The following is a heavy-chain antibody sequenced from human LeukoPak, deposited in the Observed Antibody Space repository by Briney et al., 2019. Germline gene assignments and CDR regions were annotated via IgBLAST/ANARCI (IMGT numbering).Heavy chain of an antibody. J-gene: IGHJ6*03. Sequence: SETLSLTCTVCGDSISNPYYWGWIRQPPGKGLEWIGSISHSGSTFYTPSLRSRVTISLDTSKNQFSLKLNSVTAADTAVYYCARDTWKDYYYYFMDVWGKGTTVTVSS. V-gene: IGHV4-38-2*02. CDR1: GDSISNPYY. CDR2: ISHSGST. CDR3: ARDTWKDYYYYFMDV. D-gene: IGHD1-1*01.